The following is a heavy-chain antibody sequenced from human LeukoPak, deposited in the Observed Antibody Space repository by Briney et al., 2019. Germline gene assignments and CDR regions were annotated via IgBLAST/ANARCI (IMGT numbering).Heavy chain of an antibody. CDR1: GFTLNIYA. V-gene: IGHV3-23*01. D-gene: IGHD6-13*01. CDR2: LTGSGRDT. Sequence: GGSLRLSCAASGFTLNIYAMNWVRQAPGRGLDWVSSLTGSGRDTYYTDSVKGRFTISRDNSKNTQYLQMDSLRPDDTAVYYCAKIAATDPIDFWGQGTLVTVSS. J-gene: IGHJ4*02. CDR3: AKIAATDPIDF.